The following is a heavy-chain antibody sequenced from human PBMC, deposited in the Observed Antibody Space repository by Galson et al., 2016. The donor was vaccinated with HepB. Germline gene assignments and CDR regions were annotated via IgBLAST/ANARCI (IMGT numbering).Heavy chain of an antibody. CDR2: TYYRSKWYN. J-gene: IGHJ5*02. V-gene: IGHV6-1*01. D-gene: IGHD2-2*01. Sequence: CAISGDSVSSNSAAWAWIRQSPLRGLEWLGRTYYRSKWYNDYAVSVKSRISIHPDTSKNQFSLQLNSVTPEDTDVYYCARVRCCSFRFQNWFDPWGQGTLVTVSS. CDR3: ARVRCCSFRFQNWFDP. CDR1: GDSVSSNSAA.